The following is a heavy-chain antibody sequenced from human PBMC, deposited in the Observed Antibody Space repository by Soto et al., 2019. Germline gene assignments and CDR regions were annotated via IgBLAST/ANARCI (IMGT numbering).Heavy chain of an antibody. CDR3: VRESTPPRLFDP. CDR1: GYTFTSYY. Sequence: ASVKVSCKASGYTFTSYYMHWVRQAPGQGLEWMGVINPSAGSTSYAQKFQGRVTMTRDTSTSTVYMDLSSLRSEDTAVYYCVRESTPPRLFDPWGQGSLVTVSS. J-gene: IGHJ5*02. CDR2: INPSAGST. V-gene: IGHV1-46*03.